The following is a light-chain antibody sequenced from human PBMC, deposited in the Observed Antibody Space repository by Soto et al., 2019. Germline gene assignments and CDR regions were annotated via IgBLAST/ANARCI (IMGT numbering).Light chain of an antibody. CDR1: QSVSSN. J-gene: IGKJ4*01. CDR3: QQYNNWPLT. CDR2: GAS. Sequence: EIVMTQSPATLSVSPGERATLSCRASQSVSSNLARYQQKPGQAPRLLIYGASTRATGIPARFSGSGSGTEFTLTISSLQSEDFAFYSCQQYNNWPLTFGGGTKVEIK. V-gene: IGKV3-15*01.